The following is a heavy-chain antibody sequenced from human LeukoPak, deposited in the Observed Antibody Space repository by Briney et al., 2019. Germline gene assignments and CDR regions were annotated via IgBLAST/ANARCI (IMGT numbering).Heavy chain of an antibody. CDR1: GGSINSYY. J-gene: IGHJ3*02. Sequence: SETLSLTCAVSGGSINSYYWSWIRQPPGQGLEWIAYIYSSGDSNYNPSFKSRVTISVDTSKNQFSLKLTSVAAADTAIYYCARQPSGTAAFHILREGTMVIVSS. CDR3: ARQPSGTAAFHI. CDR2: IYSSGDS. V-gene: IGHV4-59*08. D-gene: IGHD1/OR15-1a*01.